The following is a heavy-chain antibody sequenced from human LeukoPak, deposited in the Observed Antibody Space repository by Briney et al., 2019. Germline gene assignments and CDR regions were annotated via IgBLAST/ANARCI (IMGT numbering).Heavy chain of an antibody. J-gene: IGHJ6*03. CDR1: GYTFTSYD. D-gene: IGHD2-15*01. V-gene: IGHV1-8*01. CDR3: ARGGAATVYYYYMDV. CDR2: MNPNSGNT. Sequence: GASVKVPCKASGYTFTSYDINWVRQATGQGLEWMGWMNPNSGNTGYAQKFQGRVTMTRNTSISTAYMELSSLRSEDTAVYYCARGGAATVYYYYMDVWGKGTTVTVSS.